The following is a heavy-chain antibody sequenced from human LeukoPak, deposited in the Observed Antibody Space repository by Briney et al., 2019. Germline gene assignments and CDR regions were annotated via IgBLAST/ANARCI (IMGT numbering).Heavy chain of an antibody. CDR3: ARSGYSYGPHGDV. V-gene: IGHV3-74*01. CDR1: GFTFSSYW. Sequence: PGGSLRLSCAASGFTFSSYWMHWVRQAPGPGLVWVSRISSDRRSTSYADSVKGRFTISSDNAKHTLYLQMNSLRAEDTAVYYCARSGYSYGPHGDVWGQGTTVTVSS. D-gene: IGHD5-18*01. J-gene: IGHJ6*02. CDR2: ISSDRRST.